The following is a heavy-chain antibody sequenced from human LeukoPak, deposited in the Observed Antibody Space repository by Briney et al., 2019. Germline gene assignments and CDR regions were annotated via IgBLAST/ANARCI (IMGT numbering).Heavy chain of an antibody. CDR1: GDSVSNNSAV. J-gene: IGHJ4*02. CDR3: VRSQYWRFDD. Sequence: PSQTLSLTCAISGDSVSNNSAVWNWIRQSPSRGLGWLGRTYYRSKWYNDYGASVKSRITVNPDTSKNQFSLQLNSVTPEDTAVYYCVRSQYWRFDDWGQGTLVTVSS. V-gene: IGHV6-1*01. D-gene: IGHD2-8*02. CDR2: TYYRSKWYN.